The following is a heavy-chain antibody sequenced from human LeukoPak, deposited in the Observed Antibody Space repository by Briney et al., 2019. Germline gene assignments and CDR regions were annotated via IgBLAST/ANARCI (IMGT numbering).Heavy chain of an antibody. D-gene: IGHD6-19*01. Sequence: PSETLSLTCAVYGGSFSGYYWSWIRQPPGKGLEWIGEINHSGSTNYNPSLKSRVTISVDMPKNQFSLKLSSVTAADTAVYYCARGRKQWLVRGAYYFDYWGQGTLVTVSS. CDR2: INHSGST. CDR3: ARGRKQWLVRGAYYFDY. CDR1: GGSFSGYY. V-gene: IGHV4-34*01. J-gene: IGHJ4*02.